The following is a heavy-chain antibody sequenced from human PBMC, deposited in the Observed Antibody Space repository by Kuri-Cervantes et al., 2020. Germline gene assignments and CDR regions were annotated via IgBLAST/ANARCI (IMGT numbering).Heavy chain of an antibody. CDR1: GYTFTGYY. V-gene: IGHV1-2*02. D-gene: IGHD3-9*01. CDR3: ARVAYYDILTTHDALDI. Sequence: ASVKVSCKASGYTFTGYYMHWVRQAPGQGLEWMGWINPNSGGTNYAQKFQGRVTMTRDTSISTAYMELSRLRSDDTAVYYCARVAYYDILTTHDALDIWGQGTMVTVSS. J-gene: IGHJ3*02. CDR2: INPNSGGT.